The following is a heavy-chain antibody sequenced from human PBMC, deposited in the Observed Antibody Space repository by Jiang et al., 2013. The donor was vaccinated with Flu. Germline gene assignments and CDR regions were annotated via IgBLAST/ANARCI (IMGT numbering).Heavy chain of an antibody. J-gene: IGHJ3*01. CDR3: ARLIVVVLPGNDAFDV. D-gene: IGHD2/OR15-2a*01. V-gene: IGHV5-51*01. CDR2: IYPGDSDT. Sequence: GAEVKKPGESLKISCKGSGYSFITHWIGWVRQMPGKGLEWMGIIYPGDSDTRYSPSFQGQVTISVDKSVTTAYLQWSTLKASDTAMYYCARLIVVVLPGNDAFDVWGQGTMVTVSS. CDR1: GYSFITHW.